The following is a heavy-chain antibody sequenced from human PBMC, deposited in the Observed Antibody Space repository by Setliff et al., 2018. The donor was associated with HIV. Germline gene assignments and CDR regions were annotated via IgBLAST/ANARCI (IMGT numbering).Heavy chain of an antibody. D-gene: IGHD3-10*01. J-gene: IGHJ6*03. V-gene: IGHV1-18*01. Sequence: ASVKVSCKTSGYTFSRYGFSWVRQAPGQGLEWMGWISAYNLNTNYAQKFQGRVTMTTDTSASTGYMELRSLRSDDTAVYYCARAQPTRSGSHYLLLDYYYMDVWGKGTTVTVSS. CDR1: GYTFSRYG. CDR3: ARAQPTRSGSHYLLLDYYYMDV. CDR2: ISAYNLNT.